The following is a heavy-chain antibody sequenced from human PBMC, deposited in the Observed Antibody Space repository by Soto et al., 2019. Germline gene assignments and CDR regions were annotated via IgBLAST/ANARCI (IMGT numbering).Heavy chain of an antibody. CDR1: GGTFSSYT. V-gene: IGHV1-69*04. D-gene: IGHD6-6*01. J-gene: IGHJ6*02. Sequence: SVKVSCKASGGTFSSYTISWVRQAPGQGLEWMGRIIPILGIANYAQKFQGRVTITADKSTSTAYMELSSLRSDDTAVYYCARDVNKRSIAARTYYYYYGMDVWGQGTTVTVSS. CDR2: IIPILGIA. CDR3: ARDVNKRSIAARTYYYYYGMDV.